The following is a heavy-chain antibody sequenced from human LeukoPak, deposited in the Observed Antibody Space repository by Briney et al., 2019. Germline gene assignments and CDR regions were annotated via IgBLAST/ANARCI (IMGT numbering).Heavy chain of an antibody. CDR2: ISNSGSTI. CDR1: GFTFSNYE. Sequence: GGSLRLSCAASGFTFSNYEMNWVRQAPGKGLEWVSYISNSGSTINFADSVKGRFTISRDNAKNSLYLHLNTLRPEDTAVYYCAKSGYNRFDYWGQGTLVTVSS. D-gene: IGHD5-24*01. V-gene: IGHV3-48*03. CDR3: AKSGYNRFDY. J-gene: IGHJ4*02.